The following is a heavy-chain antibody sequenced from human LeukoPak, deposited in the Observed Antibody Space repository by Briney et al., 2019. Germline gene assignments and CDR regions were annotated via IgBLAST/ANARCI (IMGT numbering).Heavy chain of an antibody. Sequence: PGGSLRLSCAASGFTFSSYSMNWVRQAPGKGLEWVSSISSSSSHIYYADSVKGRFTISRDNAKNSLYLQMNSLRAEDTAVYYCARGPGYCSSTSCSPNWFDSWGQGTLVTVSS. CDR3: ARGPGYCSSTSCSPNWFDS. D-gene: IGHD2-2*01. CDR1: GFTFSSYS. J-gene: IGHJ5*01. V-gene: IGHV3-21*01. CDR2: ISSSSSHI.